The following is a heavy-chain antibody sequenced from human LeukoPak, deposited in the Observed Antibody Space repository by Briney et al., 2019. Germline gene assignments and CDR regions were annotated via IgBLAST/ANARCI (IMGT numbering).Heavy chain of an antibody. CDR1: GFTFSAYA. Sequence: GALRLSCTASGFTFSAYAMMWVRQAPGKGPEWVSAIRGGGGSAFYADSVKGRFTISRDNSKYTLFLQMNSLRAEDTAVYYCARDPNGDYIGAFEMWGPGTMVTVSS. J-gene: IGHJ3*02. CDR3: ARDPNGDYIGAFEM. D-gene: IGHD4-17*01. CDR2: IRGGGGSA. V-gene: IGHV3-23*01.